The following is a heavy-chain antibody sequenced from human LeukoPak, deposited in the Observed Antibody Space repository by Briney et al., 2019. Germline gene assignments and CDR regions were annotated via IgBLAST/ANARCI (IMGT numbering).Heavy chain of an antibody. Sequence: SETLSLTCTVSGGSISSGSYYWSWIRQPAGKGLEWIGRIYTSGSTNYNPSLKSRVTISVDTSKNQFSLKLSSVTAADTAVYYCARALPTNSKVYYYYYYYMDVWGKGTTVTVSS. J-gene: IGHJ6*03. CDR3: ARALPTNSKVYYYYYYYMDV. CDR1: GGSISSGSYY. CDR2: IYTSGST. V-gene: IGHV4-61*02. D-gene: IGHD4-23*01.